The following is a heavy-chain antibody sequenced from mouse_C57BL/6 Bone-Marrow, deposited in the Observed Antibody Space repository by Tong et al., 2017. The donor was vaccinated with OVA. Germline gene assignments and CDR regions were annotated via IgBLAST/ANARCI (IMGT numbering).Heavy chain of an antibody. D-gene: IGHD1-1*01. V-gene: IGHV1-19*01. Sequence: EVQLQESGPELVKPGASVKIPCKASGYTFTDYNMDWVKQSHGKSLEWIGVINPYNGGTSYNQKFKGKATLTVDKSSSTAYMELNSLTSEDSAVYYCARWYYYGSIDYWGQGTTLTVSS. CDR3: ARWYYYGSIDY. CDR2: INPYNGGT. CDR1: GYTFTDYN. J-gene: IGHJ2*01.